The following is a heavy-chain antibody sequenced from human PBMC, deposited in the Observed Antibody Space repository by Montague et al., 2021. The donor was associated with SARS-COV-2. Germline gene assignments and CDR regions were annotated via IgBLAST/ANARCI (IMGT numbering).Heavy chain of an antibody. V-gene: IGHV4-4*02. CDR1: GGSISSDPW. D-gene: IGHD3-10*01. Sequence: SETLSLTCAVSGGSISSDPWWSWVRQSPGKGLEWIGELFHSDSTNYNPSLNSRVTMSVDKSKNDFSLKLSPVTAADTAMYYCARRITIVRGVTKRNNWFDPWGRGILVTVSS. CDR3: ARRITIVRGVTKRNNWFDP. CDR2: LFHSDST. J-gene: IGHJ5*02.